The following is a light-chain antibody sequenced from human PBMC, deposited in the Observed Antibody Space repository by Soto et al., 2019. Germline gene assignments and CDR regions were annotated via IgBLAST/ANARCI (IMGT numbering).Light chain of an antibody. V-gene: IGKV3-11*01. Sequence: EIVLTQSPATLSLSPGEKATLSCRASQSVNSHVAWYQLKPGQSPRLLIFDTTNRATGTPTRLSGSGLGTDFTLTISRLEPDDFAVYYSQQRGNWPVTFGGGTKVEI. CDR3: QQRGNWPVT. J-gene: IGKJ4*01. CDR2: DTT. CDR1: QSVNSH.